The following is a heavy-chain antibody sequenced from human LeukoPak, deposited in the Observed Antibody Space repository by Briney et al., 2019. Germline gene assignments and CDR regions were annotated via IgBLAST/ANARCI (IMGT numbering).Heavy chain of an antibody. CDR1: GFTFSSYE. J-gene: IGHJ6*03. CDR2: ISSSGSTI. CDR3: ARASSTSLLPFYYYYMDV. V-gene: IGHV3-48*03. D-gene: IGHD2-2*01. Sequence: PGGSLRLSCAASGFTFSSYEMNWVRQAPGKWLEWVSYISSSGSTIYYADSVKGRFTISRDNAKNSLYLQMNSLRSDDTAVYYCARASSTSLLPFYYYYMDVWGKGTTVTVSS.